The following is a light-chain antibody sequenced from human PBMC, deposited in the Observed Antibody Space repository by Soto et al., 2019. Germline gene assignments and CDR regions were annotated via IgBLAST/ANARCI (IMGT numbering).Light chain of an antibody. CDR1: QNIRDK. J-gene: IGKJ4*01. Sequence: EIVMTQSPATLSLSPGERATLSCRASQNIRDKLAWYQQKPGQSPWLLVYGASSRATGVPARFSGSGSGMDFTLTISSLQSEDFAVYYCQQYDSWPLTFGGGTKVEIK. V-gene: IGKV3-15*01. CDR3: QQYDSWPLT. CDR2: GAS.